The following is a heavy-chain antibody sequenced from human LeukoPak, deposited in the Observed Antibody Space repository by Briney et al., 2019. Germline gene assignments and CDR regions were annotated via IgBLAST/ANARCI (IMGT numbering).Heavy chain of an antibody. J-gene: IGHJ4*02. Sequence: KPSETLSLTCAVYGGSFSGYYWSWIRQPPGKGLEWIGEINHSGSTNYNPSLKSRVTISVDTSKNQFSLKLSSVTAADTAVYYCASGWRLDYWGQGTLVTVSS. V-gene: IGHV4-34*01. CDR3: ASGWRLDY. CDR2: INHSGST. CDR1: GGSFSGYY.